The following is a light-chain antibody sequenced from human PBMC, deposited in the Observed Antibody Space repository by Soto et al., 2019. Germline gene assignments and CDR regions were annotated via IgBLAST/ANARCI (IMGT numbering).Light chain of an antibody. CDR3: SSYTSSSTVV. CDR1: SSDVSTYNY. V-gene: IGLV2-14*01. Sequence: QSALTQPASVSGSPGQSITISCTGTSSDVSTYNYVSWYQQHPGTAPKLMIYEVSNRPSGVANRFSGSKSGNTASLTISGLQAEDEADYYWSSYTSSSTVVFGGGTKVTVL. CDR2: EVS. J-gene: IGLJ2*01.